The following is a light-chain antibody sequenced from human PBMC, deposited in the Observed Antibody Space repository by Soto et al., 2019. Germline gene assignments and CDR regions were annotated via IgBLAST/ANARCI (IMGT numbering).Light chain of an antibody. Sequence: DIQMTQSPSSLSASVGDRVTITCQASQDISNYLNWYQQKPGKAPKLLIYDASNLETGVPSRFSGRGSGPDFTFTISSLQPEDIATYYCQQYDNLPITFGGGTKVAIK. V-gene: IGKV1-33*01. CDR2: DAS. J-gene: IGKJ4*01. CDR3: QQYDNLPIT. CDR1: QDISNY.